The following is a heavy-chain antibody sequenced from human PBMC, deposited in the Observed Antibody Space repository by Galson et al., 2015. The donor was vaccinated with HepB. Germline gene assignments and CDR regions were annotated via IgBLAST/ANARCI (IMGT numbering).Heavy chain of an antibody. V-gene: IGHV3-53*01. CDR2: IYSDGST. D-gene: IGHD3-10*01. Sequence: SLRLSCAASTFSVSTNYMNWVRRTPGKGLEWVSIIYSDGSTYYADSVKGRLTISRDNSKNTLYLQMNSLRAEDTAVYYCARAWGSRGDVRQLNLWGQGTQVTVSP. CDR3: ARAWGSRGDVRQLNL. J-gene: IGHJ4*02. CDR1: TFSVSTNY.